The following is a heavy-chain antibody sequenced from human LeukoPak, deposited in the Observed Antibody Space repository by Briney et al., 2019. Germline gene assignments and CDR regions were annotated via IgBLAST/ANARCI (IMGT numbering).Heavy chain of an antibody. D-gene: IGHD6-13*01. CDR1: GGSISSSSCS. CDR2: IYYSGST. CDR3: ARLDRQLAAAGAGVSDY. Sequence: SETLSLTCTVSGGSISSSSCSWGWIRQPPGKGLEWIGSIYYSGSTYYNPSLKSRVTISVDTSKNQFSLKLRSVTAADTAVYYCARLDRQLAAAGAGVSDYWGQGTLVTVSS. J-gene: IGHJ4*02. V-gene: IGHV4-39*01.